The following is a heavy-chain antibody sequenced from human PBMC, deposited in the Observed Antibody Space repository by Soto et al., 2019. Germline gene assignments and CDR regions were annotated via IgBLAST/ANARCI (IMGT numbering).Heavy chain of an antibody. Sequence: GGSLRLSCAASVFTFSSHAMSWVRQAPGKGLEWVSTISSGGDNTYSADSVKGQFTISRDNSKNTLYLQMNSLRAEDTAVYYCAKDFDSYSSGRYGMDVWGQGATVTVSS. V-gene: IGHV3-23*01. CDR1: VFTFSSHA. J-gene: IGHJ6*02. CDR2: ISSGGDNT. CDR3: AKDFDSYSSGRYGMDV. D-gene: IGHD6-19*01.